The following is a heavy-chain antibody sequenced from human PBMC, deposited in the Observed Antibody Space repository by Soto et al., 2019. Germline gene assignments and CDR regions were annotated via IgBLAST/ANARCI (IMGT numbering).Heavy chain of an antibody. Sequence: PSETLSLTCTVSGGSISSSSYYWGWIRQPPGKGLEWIGSIYYSGSTNYNPSLKSRVTISVDKSKNQFSLKLSSVTAADTAVYYCARLGTYIAVAGRGSSPWFDPWGQGTLVTVSS. CDR2: IYYSGST. CDR3: ARLGTYIAVAGRGSSPWFDP. CDR1: GGSISSSSYY. V-gene: IGHV4-39*07. D-gene: IGHD6-19*01. J-gene: IGHJ5*02.